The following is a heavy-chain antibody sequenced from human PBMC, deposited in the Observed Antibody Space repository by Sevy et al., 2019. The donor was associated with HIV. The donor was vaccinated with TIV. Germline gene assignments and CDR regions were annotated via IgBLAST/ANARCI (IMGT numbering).Heavy chain of an antibody. Sequence: ASVKVSCKASGYTFTGYYTHWVRQAPGQGLEWMGWINPNSGGTNYAQKFQGRVTMTRDTSISTAYMELSRLRSDDTAVYYCATDPGIAVAGTDYYYGMDVWGQGTTVTVSS. CDR2: INPNSGGT. CDR1: GYTFTGYY. CDR3: ATDPGIAVAGTDYYYGMDV. D-gene: IGHD6-19*01. V-gene: IGHV1-2*02. J-gene: IGHJ6*02.